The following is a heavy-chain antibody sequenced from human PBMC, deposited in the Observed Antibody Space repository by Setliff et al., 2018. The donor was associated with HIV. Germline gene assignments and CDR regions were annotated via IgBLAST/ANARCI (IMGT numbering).Heavy chain of an antibody. V-gene: IGHV1-18*01. CDR1: GFSFSTYG. Sequence: ASVKVSCKTSGFSFSTYGFAWVRQTPGQGLEYVGWISAYTGNTRIAQKFQDRITMTTDRATNIVYMELRDLTFDDTAVYYCARDFYPSGSYYDPLAFWGQGTVVTVPQ. CDR3: ARDFYPSGSYYDPLAF. CDR2: ISAYTGNT. J-gene: IGHJ4*02. D-gene: IGHD3-10*01.